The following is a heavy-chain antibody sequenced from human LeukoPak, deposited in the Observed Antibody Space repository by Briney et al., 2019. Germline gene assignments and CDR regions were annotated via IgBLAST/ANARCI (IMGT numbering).Heavy chain of an antibody. CDR1: GDSVSSNSAA. V-gene: IGHV6-1*01. Sequence: SQTLSLTCAISGDSVSSNSAAWNWIRQSPSRGLEWLGRTYYRSKWYNDYAVSVKSRITINPDTSKNQFSLQLNSVTPEDTAVYYCARDRREGSGWYEYYYYYGMDVWGKGTTVTVSS. D-gene: IGHD6-19*01. CDR3: ARDRREGSGWYEYYYYYGMDV. CDR2: TYYRSKWYN. J-gene: IGHJ6*04.